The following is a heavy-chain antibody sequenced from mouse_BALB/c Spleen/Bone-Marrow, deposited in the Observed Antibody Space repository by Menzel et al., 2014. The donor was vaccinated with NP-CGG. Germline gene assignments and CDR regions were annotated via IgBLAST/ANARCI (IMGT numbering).Heavy chain of an antibody. CDR1: GYSFTGYY. Sequence: EVKLVESGPELVKPGASVKISCKASGYSFTGYYMHWVKQSHGNSPDWIGYIYPYNGVSSYNQKFKGKATLTVDKSSSTAYMELRSLTSDDSAVYYCESRGEYFDVWGAGTTVTVSS. CDR3: ESRGEYFDV. V-gene: IGHV1-31*01. CDR2: IYPYNGVS. J-gene: IGHJ1*01.